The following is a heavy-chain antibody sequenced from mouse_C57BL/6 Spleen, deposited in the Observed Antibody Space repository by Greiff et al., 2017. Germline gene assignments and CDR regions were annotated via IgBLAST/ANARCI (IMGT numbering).Heavy chain of an antibody. Sequence: VQLQQSGPELVKPGASVKLSCKASGYTFTSYDINWVKQRPGQGLEWIGWIYSRDGSTKYTEKFKGKATLTVDTSSSTAYRELHSLTSEDSAVYFCARRGHYYGSSYGYWYFDVWGTGTTVTVSS. CDR3: ARRGHYYGSSYGYWYFDV. CDR2: IYSRDGST. CDR1: GYTFTSYD. D-gene: IGHD1-1*01. J-gene: IGHJ1*03. V-gene: IGHV1-85*01.